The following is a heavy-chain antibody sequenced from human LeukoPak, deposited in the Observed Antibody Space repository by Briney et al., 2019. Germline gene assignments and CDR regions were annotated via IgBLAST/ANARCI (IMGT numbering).Heavy chain of an antibody. Sequence: ASVKVSCKASGYTFTSYYIHWVRQAPGQGLEWMGIIYPSGGSTTYAQKFRGRVTMTRDMSTSTVYMELSSLRSEDTAVYYCAIGYCRGGSCDDEPGDAFDIWGQGTMVAVSS. CDR2: IYPSGGST. CDR1: GYTFTSYY. J-gene: IGHJ3*02. CDR3: AIGYCRGGSCDDEPGDAFDI. V-gene: IGHV1-46*01. D-gene: IGHD2-15*01.